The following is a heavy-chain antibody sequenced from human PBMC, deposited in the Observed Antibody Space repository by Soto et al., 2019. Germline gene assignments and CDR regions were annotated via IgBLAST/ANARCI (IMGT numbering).Heavy chain of an antibody. J-gene: IGHJ4*02. CDR2: IYYSGST. CDR3: XXXXXXXXXY. Sequence: QVQLQESGPGLVKPSETLSLTCVVSGGSLSXXXXSWIRQPPGKGLEWIGYIYYSGSTNYNPSLXXXXXXXXXXXXXXXXXXXXXXXXXXXXXXXXXXXXXXXXXYWGRGTLVTVSS. V-gene: IGHV4-59*01. CDR1: GGSLSXXX.